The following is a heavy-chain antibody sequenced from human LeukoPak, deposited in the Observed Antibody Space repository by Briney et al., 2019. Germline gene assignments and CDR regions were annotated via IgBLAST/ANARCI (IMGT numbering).Heavy chain of an antibody. CDR3: AKVIVATIRGSWFDP. CDR2: ISYDGSNK. CDR1: GFTFSSYW. D-gene: IGHD5-12*01. Sequence: GGSLRLSCAASGFTFSSYWMSWVRQAPGKGLEWVAVISYDGSNKYYADSVKGRFTISRDNSKNTLYLQMNSLRAEDTAVYYCAKVIVATIRGSWFDPWGQGTLVTVSS. V-gene: IGHV3-30*18. J-gene: IGHJ5*02.